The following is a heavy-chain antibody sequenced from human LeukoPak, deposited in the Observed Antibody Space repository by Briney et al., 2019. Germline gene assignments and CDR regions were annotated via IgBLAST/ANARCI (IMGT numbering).Heavy chain of an antibody. V-gene: IGHV4-59*12. CDR2: IYYSGST. J-gene: IGHJ4*02. Sequence: SETLSFTCPSSGGSISSYYWSWIRQPPGKGLEWIGYIYYSGSTNYNPSLKSRVTISVDTSKNQFSLKLSSVTAADTAVYYCARDKVWGQGTLVTVSS. CDR3: ARDKV. CDR1: GGSISSYY.